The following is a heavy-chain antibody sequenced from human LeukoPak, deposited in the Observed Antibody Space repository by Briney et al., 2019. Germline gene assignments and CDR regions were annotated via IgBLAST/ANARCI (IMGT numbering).Heavy chain of an antibody. CDR1: GFTFSNYG. D-gene: IGHD3-16*02. J-gene: IGHJ4*02. CDR3: AKVKDDGYLKNYLDY. CDR2: ISYDGSNK. Sequence: QTGGSLRLSCAASGFTFSNYGMHWVRQAPGKGLEWVAVISYDGSNKYYADSVKGRFTISRDKSKNTLYLQMKSLRAEDTAMYYCAKVKDDGYLKNYLDYWGQGTLVTVSS. V-gene: IGHV3-30*18.